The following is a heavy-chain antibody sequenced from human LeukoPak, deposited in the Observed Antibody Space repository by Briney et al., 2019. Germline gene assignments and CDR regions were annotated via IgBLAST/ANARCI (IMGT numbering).Heavy chain of an antibody. J-gene: IGHJ4*02. V-gene: IGHV4-39*01. CDR1: GGSISSSSYF. CDR2: IYYSGST. CDR3: ARLVRFTMVRGAHFDY. D-gene: IGHD3-10*01. Sequence: SETLSLTCTVSGGSISSSSYFWGWIRQPPGKGLEWIGSIYYSGSTYYNPSLKNRVTISVDTSKNQFSLKLSSVTAADTVVYYCARLVRFTMVRGAHFDYWGQGTLVTASS.